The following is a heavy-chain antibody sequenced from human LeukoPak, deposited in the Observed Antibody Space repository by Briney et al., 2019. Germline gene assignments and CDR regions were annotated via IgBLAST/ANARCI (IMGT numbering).Heavy chain of an antibody. V-gene: IGHV5-51*01. Sequence: GESLKISCKGSGYSFTSYWIGWVRQMPGKGLEWMGIIYPGDSDTRYSPSFQGQVTISADKSISTAYLQWSSLKASDTAMYYCARLGSSSWYPDYYYYVDVWGKGTTVTVSS. CDR1: GYSFTSYW. D-gene: IGHD6-13*01. J-gene: IGHJ6*03. CDR3: ARLGSSSWYPDYYYYVDV. CDR2: IYPGDSDT.